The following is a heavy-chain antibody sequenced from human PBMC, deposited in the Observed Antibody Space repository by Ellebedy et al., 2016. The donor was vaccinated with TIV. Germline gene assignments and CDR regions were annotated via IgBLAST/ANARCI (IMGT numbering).Heavy chain of an antibody. CDR1: GFPFSSYN. CDR3: ARWAYVNSWYHLDY. Sequence: GESLKISCAVSGFPFSSYNMNWIRQAPGKGLEWVSAVNSVSTSMFYADSVKGRFTVSRDNAKNSLYLQMNNLRAEDTAVYYCARWAYVNSWYHLDYWGQGTLVTVSS. CDR2: VNSVSTSM. D-gene: IGHD1-14*01. V-gene: IGHV3-21*01. J-gene: IGHJ4*02.